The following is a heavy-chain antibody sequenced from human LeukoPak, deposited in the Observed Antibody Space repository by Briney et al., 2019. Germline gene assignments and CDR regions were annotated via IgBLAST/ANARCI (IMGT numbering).Heavy chain of an antibody. CDR2: ISSSSSYI. V-gene: IGHV3-21*01. J-gene: IGHJ3*02. CDR3: ARVLSEGFTMIVVAGSGYAFDI. D-gene: IGHD3-22*01. CDR1: GFTFSSYS. Sequence: PGGSLRLSCAASGFTFSSYSMNWVRQAPGKGLEWVSSISSSSSYIYYADSVKGRFTISRDNAKNSLYLQMNSLRAEDTAVYYCARVLSEGFTMIVVAGSGYAFDIWGQGTMVTVSS.